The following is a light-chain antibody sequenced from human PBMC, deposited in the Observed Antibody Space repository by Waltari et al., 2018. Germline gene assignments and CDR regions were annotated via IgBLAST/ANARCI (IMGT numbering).Light chain of an antibody. V-gene: IGKV3-20*01. CDR1: QSVSSSY. J-gene: IGKJ2*01. Sequence: EIVLTQSPGTLSLSPGERATLSCRASQSVSSSYLAWYQQKPGQAPRLLIYGGSSRATGIPDRFRGSGAGTDFSRTISRLEPEEFAVYYCQQYGSSPVTFGQGTKLEIK. CDR2: GGS. CDR3: QQYGSSPVT.